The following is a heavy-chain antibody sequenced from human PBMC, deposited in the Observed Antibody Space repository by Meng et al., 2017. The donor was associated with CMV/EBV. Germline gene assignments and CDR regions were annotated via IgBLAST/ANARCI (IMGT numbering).Heavy chain of an antibody. CDR3: APSDCGGGSCHAFDI. CDR1: GFTFSEVW. CDR2: ITRKIEGETT. Sequence: GESLNISWVASGFTFSEVWMTLVRQTPGKGLEWVGRITRKIEGETTEYTAPVTGRFTISRDDSNDTLFLQMNNLKTDDTAIYYCAPSDCGGGSCHAFDIWGQGTLVTVSS. V-gene: IGHV3-15*01. J-gene: IGHJ3*02. D-gene: IGHD2-15*01.